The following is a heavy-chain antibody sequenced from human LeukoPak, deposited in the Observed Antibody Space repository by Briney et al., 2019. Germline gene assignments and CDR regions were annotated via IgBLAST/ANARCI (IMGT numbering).Heavy chain of an antibody. D-gene: IGHD5-18*01. Sequence: GGSLRLSCAASGFTFSDYWMSWVRQAPGKGLEWVANINQDGSLKYYVDSVKGRFTISRDNAKNSLYLQMNSLRAEDTAVYSCARDLKTGYTYGYPLDYWGQGTLVTVSS. V-gene: IGHV3-7*01. CDR2: INQDGSLK. J-gene: IGHJ4*02. CDR1: GFTFSDYW. CDR3: ARDLKTGYTYGYPLDY.